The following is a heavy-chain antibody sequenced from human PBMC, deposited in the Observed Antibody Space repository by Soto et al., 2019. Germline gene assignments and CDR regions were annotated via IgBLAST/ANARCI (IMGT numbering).Heavy chain of an antibody. CDR2: IKQDGGDQ. Sequence: GGSLRLSCVASGFTFNYYWMSWVRQAPGKGLEWVANIKQDGGDQYYLDSVKGRFTISRDNAKNLLYLQMSSLRAEDTAVYYCARDEGVDYWGQGTLVTVSS. J-gene: IGHJ4*02. CDR3: ARDEGVDY. V-gene: IGHV3-7*03. CDR1: GFTFNYYW.